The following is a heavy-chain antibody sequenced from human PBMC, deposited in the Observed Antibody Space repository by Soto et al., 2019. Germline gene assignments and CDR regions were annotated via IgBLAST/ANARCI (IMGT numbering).Heavy chain of an antibody. J-gene: IGHJ4*02. D-gene: IGHD3-22*01. CDR1: GYTFTSYY. CDR3: ARASGGVVTDY. Sequence: QVQLVQSGAEVKKPGASVKVSCKAFGYTFTSYYIHWVRQAPGQGLEWMGIINPSGGSTNYAQRFQGRVTMTSDTSTSTVYMELSSLRSEATAEYYCARASGGVVTDYWGQGTLVTVSS. CDR2: INPSGGST. V-gene: IGHV1-46*01.